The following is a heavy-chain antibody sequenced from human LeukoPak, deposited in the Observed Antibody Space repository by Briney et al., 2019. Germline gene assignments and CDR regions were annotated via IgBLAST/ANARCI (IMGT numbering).Heavy chain of an antibody. J-gene: IGHJ4*02. Sequence: SETLSLTCTVSGGSISSGGYYWSWIRQHPGKGLEWIGYIYYSGSTYYNPSLKSRVTISVDTSKNQFSLKLSSVTTADTAVYYCARALGDGYKFDYWGQGTLVTVSS. D-gene: IGHD5-24*01. V-gene: IGHV4-31*03. CDR2: IYYSGST. CDR3: ARALGDGYKFDY. CDR1: GGSISSGGYY.